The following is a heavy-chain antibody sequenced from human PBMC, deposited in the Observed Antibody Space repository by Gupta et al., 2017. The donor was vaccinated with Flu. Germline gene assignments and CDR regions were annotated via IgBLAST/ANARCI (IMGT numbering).Heavy chain of an antibody. J-gene: IGHJ3*02. CDR1: GGSIGSEC. CDR3: ARDGSGRSFQI. D-gene: IGHD6-19*01. Sequence: GGSIGSECWSWIRQPQGEGLEWLGYIYKSWVTEYNPSLKSRVAISVDSFKNQFSLRLSSVTAADTAVYYCARDGSGRSFQIWGQGTTVTVSS. V-gene: IGHV4-4*08. CDR2: IYKSWVT.